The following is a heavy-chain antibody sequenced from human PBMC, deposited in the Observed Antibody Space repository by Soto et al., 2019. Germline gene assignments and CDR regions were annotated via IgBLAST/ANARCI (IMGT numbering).Heavy chain of an antibody. CDR3: ARVGGGAYNS. CDR2: ILPILGPP. D-gene: IGHD3-10*01. J-gene: IGHJ4*02. Sequence: QVQLVQSGAELKKPGSSVKVSCKASGGTFSTYAMNWVRQAPGQGLEWMGGILPILGPPNYAQKFKGRVTIAADDSTSTAYMELTSLRSEDTAIYYCARVGGGAYNSWGQGTLVTVSS. CDR1: GGTFSTYA. V-gene: IGHV1-69*01.